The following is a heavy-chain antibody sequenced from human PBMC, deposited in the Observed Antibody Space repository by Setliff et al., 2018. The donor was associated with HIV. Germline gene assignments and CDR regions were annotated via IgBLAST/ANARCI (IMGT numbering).Heavy chain of an antibody. D-gene: IGHD3-22*01. V-gene: IGHV4-34*01. Sequence: LTCAVYGGSFSGYYWTWIRQSPGRGLEWIGDINHSGRVNDNPSLKSRVTISADTSKNQFSLKLKSVTAADTAVYYCASRVYYYDSNNFLREEGFDPWGQGTLVTVSS. CDR2: INHSGRV. CDR3: ASRVYYYDSNNFLREEGFDP. J-gene: IGHJ5*02. CDR1: GGSFSGYY.